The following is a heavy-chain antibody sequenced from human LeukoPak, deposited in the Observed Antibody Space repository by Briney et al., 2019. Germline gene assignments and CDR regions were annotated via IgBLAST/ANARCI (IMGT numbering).Heavy chain of an antibody. D-gene: IGHD3-10*01. V-gene: IGHV1-8*01. CDR1: GYTFTSYD. J-gene: IGHJ4*02. CDR2: MNPNSGNT. CDR3: ARGKLGKVRGVIRAAGDY. Sequence: GASVKVSCKASGYTFTSYDINWVRQATGQGLEWMGWMNPNSGNTGYAQKFQGRVSMTRNTSISTAYMELSSLRSEDTAVYYCARGKLGKVRGVIRAAGDYWGQGTLVTVSS.